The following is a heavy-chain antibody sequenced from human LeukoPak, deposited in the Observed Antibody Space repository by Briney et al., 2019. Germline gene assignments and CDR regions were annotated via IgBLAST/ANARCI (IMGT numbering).Heavy chain of an antibody. J-gene: IGHJ5*02. D-gene: IGHD4-17*01. CDR2: IYYSGST. CDR1: GGSISSSSYY. CDR3: ARNSYGDYVSWFDP. Sequence: SETLSLTCTVSGGSISSSSYYWGWIRQPPGKGLEWIGSIYYSGSTYYNPSLKSRVTISVDTSKNQFSLKLSSVTAAGTAVYYCARNSYGDYVSWFDPWGQGTLVTVSS. V-gene: IGHV4-39*07.